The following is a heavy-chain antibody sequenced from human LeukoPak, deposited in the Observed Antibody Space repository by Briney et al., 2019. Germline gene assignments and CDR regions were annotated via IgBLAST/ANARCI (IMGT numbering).Heavy chain of an antibody. J-gene: IGHJ4*02. CDR1: GFTLSGFG. V-gene: IGHV3-20*04. CDR2: INWNGRST. D-gene: IGHD3-3*01. CDR3: ARGGITIFGGIIYQDY. Sequence: GGSLRLSCAASGFTLSGFGMNWVRQAPGKGLEWVSGINWNGRSTAYADSVKGRFTISRDNAKNSLYLQMNSLRAEDTAFYYCARGGITIFGGIIYQDYWGQGTLVTVSS.